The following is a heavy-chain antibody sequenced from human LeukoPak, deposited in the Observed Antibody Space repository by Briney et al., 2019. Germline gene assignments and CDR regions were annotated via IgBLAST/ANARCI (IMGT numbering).Heavy chain of an antibody. CDR1: GFTFSSYA. V-gene: IGHV3-23*01. CDR3: AKYSGYSYGFNDY. J-gene: IGHJ4*02. Sequence: GGSLRLSCAASGFTFSSYAMTWVRQAPGKGLEWVSAISGSGGSTYYADSVKGRFTISRDNSKNTLYLQMNSLRAEDTAVYYCAKYSGYSYGFNDYWGQGTLVTVSS. D-gene: IGHD5-18*01. CDR2: ISGSGGST.